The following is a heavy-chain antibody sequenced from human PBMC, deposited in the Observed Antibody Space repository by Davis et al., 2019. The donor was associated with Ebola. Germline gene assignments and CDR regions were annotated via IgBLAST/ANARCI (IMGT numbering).Heavy chain of an antibody. J-gene: IGHJ4*02. D-gene: IGHD3-10*01. CDR1: GFTFSSYA. V-gene: IGHV3-30*04. CDR3: AKVNFYGSGSTVPKYFDY. Sequence: GESLKISCAASGFTFSSYAMHWVRQAPGKGLEWVAVISYDGSNKYYADSVKGRFTISRDNSKNTLYLQMNSLRAEDTAVYYCAKVNFYGSGSTVPKYFDYWGQGTLVTVSS. CDR2: ISYDGSNK.